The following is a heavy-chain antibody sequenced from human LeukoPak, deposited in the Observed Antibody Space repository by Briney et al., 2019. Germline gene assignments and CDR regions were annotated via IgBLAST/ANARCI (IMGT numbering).Heavy chain of an antibody. CDR2: INHSGST. D-gene: IGHD3-10*01. Sequence: ASETLSLTCAVYGVSFSGYYWSWIRQPPGKGLEWIGEINHSGSTNYNPSLKSRVTISVDTSKNQFSLKLSSVTAADTAVYYCARGWTDTASYYYGSGSPTYYFDYWGQGTLVTVSS. CDR3: ARGWTDTASYYYGSGSPTYYFDY. J-gene: IGHJ4*02. CDR1: GVSFSGYY. V-gene: IGHV4-34*01.